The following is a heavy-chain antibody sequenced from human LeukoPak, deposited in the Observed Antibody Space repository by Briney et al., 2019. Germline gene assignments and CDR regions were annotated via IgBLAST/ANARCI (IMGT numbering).Heavy chain of an antibody. Sequence: SETLSLTCVVYGGSFSGYYWSWIRQPPGKGLEWTGEIYHTGSTNYNPSLKSRVTISVDKSKNQFSLKLSPVTAADTAAYYCARRTVGVSLGYFQYWGQGTLVSVSS. CDR2: IYHTGST. V-gene: IGHV4-34*01. J-gene: IGHJ1*01. CDR1: GGSFSGYY. CDR3: ARRTVGVSLGYFQY. D-gene: IGHD1-26*01.